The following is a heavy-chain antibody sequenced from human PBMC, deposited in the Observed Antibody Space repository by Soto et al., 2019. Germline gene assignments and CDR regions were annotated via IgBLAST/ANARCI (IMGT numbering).Heavy chain of an antibody. CDR1: GDSVSSGSYY. D-gene: IGHD3-10*01. Sequence: QVQLQESGPGLVKPSESLSLTCTVSGDSVSSGSYYWTWIRQPPGKGLEWIGYIRSSGSTEYNPSIKSRVTISVDTSKNQFSLNLRSLTAADAAMYYCSHSIRDYFHSWGQGALVTVSS. CDR2: IRSSGST. J-gene: IGHJ4*02. CDR3: SHSIRDYFHS. V-gene: IGHV4-61*01.